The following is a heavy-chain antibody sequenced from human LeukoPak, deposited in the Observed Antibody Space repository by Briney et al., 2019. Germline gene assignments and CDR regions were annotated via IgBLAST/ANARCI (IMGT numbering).Heavy chain of an antibody. Sequence: GGSLRLSCAASGFTFSSYWMHWVRQAPGKGLVWVSHINSDGSSTTYADSVKGRFTISRDNSKNTLFLQMNSLRPEDTAVYFCAKEGYNTELDYWGQGTLVTVSS. D-gene: IGHD5-24*01. J-gene: IGHJ4*02. CDR2: INSDGSST. CDR3: AKEGYNTELDY. CDR1: GFTFSSYW. V-gene: IGHV3-74*01.